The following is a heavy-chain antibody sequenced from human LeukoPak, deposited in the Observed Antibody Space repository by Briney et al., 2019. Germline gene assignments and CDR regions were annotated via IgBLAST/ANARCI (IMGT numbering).Heavy chain of an antibody. D-gene: IGHD1-26*01. Sequence: GASVKVSCKASGYTFTGYYMHWVRQAPGQGLEWMGWISVHNGNTDYEQKFQGRVTVTTDTSTNTAYMELRSLRSDDTAVYYCARDYGKWESPYYFDYWGQGTLVTVSS. J-gene: IGHJ4*02. CDR2: ISVHNGNT. CDR3: ARDYGKWESPYYFDY. V-gene: IGHV1-18*04. CDR1: GYTFTGYY.